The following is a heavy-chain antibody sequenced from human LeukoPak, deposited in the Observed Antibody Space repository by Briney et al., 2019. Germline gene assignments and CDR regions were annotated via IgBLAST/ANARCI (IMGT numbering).Heavy chain of an antibody. CDR2: IYSSGNT. V-gene: IGHV4-59*01. CDR1: SGSLSSYF. Sequence: SETLSLTCTVSSGSLSSYFWNWMRQPPGKGLEWVGHIYSSGNTHYNPSLKSRVTISGDRSKSQFSLKLTSVTAADTAVYYCARAPQSSGMDVWGQGTTVTVSS. J-gene: IGHJ6*02. CDR3: ARAPQSSGMDV.